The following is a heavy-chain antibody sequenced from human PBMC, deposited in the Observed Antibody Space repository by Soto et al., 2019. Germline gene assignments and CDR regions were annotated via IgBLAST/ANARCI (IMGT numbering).Heavy chain of an antibody. D-gene: IGHD5-12*01. CDR1: GESFGGYF. V-gene: IGHV4-34*01. J-gene: IGHJ4*02. CDR3: ARGPRSAVATMAHFDY. CDR2: ITHNGGT. Sequence: SETLSLTCAVYGESFGGYFWSWIRQSPEKGLEWIGQITHNGGTNNNPSLKSRVTISLDTSKNQLSLKLSSVTAADTAVYYCARGPRSAVATMAHFDYWGQGTLVTVSS.